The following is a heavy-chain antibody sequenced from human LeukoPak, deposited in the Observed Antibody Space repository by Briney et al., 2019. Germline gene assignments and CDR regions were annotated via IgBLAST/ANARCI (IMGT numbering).Heavy chain of an antibody. Sequence: GGSLRLSCAASGFTFSSYAMSWVRQAPGKGLEWVSAISGSGGSTYYADSVKGRFTISRDNSRNTLYLQMNSLIAEDAAVYYCAKQMSDYDSSGEQRQYYLDYWGQGTLVTVSS. D-gene: IGHD3-22*01. CDR3: AKQMSDYDSSGEQRQYYLDY. CDR2: ISGSGGST. J-gene: IGHJ4*02. V-gene: IGHV3-23*01. CDR1: GFTFSSYA.